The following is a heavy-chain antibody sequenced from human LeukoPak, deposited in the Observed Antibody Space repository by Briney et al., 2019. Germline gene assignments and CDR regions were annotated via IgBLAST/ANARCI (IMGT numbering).Heavy chain of an antibody. CDR2: LSGSGGST. D-gene: IGHD3-22*01. Sequence: GGSLRLSCSASGFTFSDYWMMWVRQAPGKGLEWVSALSGSGGSTFYADSVRGRFTISRDNSKNIVYLQMNSLRVEDTALYFCSRNPTEYYDSSGYYPQFEYWGQGTLVTVSS. CDR3: SRNPTEYYDSSGYYPQFEY. CDR1: GFTFSDYW. V-gene: IGHV3-23*01. J-gene: IGHJ4*02.